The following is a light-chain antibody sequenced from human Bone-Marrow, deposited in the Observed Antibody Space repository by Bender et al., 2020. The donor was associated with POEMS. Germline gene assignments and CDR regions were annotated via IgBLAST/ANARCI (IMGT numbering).Light chain of an antibody. J-gene: IGLJ3*02. CDR1: SSNIGGNA. CDR3: SAWDGSLNGWV. CDR2: GND. Sequence: QPVLTQPPSASGTPGQRVTISCYGSSSNIGGNAVNWWQQLPGTAPKLLIYGNDQRPSGVPDRFSGSKSGTSASLAISGLQSEDEADYFCSAWDGSLNGWVFGGGTALTVL. V-gene: IGLV1-44*01.